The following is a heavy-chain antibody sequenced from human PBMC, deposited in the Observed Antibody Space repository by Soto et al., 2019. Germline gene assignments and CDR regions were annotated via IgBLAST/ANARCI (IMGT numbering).Heavy chain of an antibody. V-gene: IGHV5-51*01. CDR3: ARLPYGGDYGILYYYYGMDV. Sequence: GESLKISCKGSGYSFASYWIGWVRQMPGKGLEWMGIIYPGDSDTRYSPSFQGQVTISADKSLSTAYLQWSSLKASDTAMYYCARLPYGGDYGILYYYYGMDVWGQGTTVTVSS. CDR1: GYSFASYW. CDR2: IYPGDSDT. J-gene: IGHJ6*02. D-gene: IGHD4-17*01.